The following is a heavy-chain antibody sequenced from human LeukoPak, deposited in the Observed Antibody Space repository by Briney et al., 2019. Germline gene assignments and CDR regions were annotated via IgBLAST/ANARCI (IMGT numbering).Heavy chain of an antibody. J-gene: IGHJ5*02. CDR1: GGSISSSSYY. Sequence: SETLSLTCTVSGGSISSSSYYWGWIRQPPGKGLEWIGSIYYSGSTNYNPSLKSRVTISVDKSKNQFSLKLSSVTAAGTAVYYCARSLGSGSYYNARDNWFDPWGQGTLVTVSS. CDR3: ARSLGSGSYYNARDNWFDP. CDR2: IYYSGST. V-gene: IGHV4-39*07. D-gene: IGHD3-10*01.